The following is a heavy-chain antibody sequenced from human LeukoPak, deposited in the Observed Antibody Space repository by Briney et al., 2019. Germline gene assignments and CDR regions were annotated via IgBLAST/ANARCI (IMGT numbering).Heavy chain of an antibody. D-gene: IGHD6-13*01. CDR2: IYYRGST. V-gene: IGHV4-59*01. CDR3: ASGPYPAAGTDHQFDF. CDR1: GASLSSYY. Sequence: SETLSLTCTVSGASLSSYYWSWIRHPPGKGLEWIGHIYYRGSTHYNPSLKSRVTTSVDTSKNQFSLKLSSVTAADTAVYYCASGPYPAAGTDHQFDFWGQGTLVTVSS. J-gene: IGHJ4*02.